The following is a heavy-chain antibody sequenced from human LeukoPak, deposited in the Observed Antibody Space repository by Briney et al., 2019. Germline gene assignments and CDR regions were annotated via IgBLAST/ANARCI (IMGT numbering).Heavy chain of an antibody. J-gene: IGHJ4*02. CDR2: INQDGSEK. CDR1: GFTFSSDW. Sequence: GGSLRLSCAASGFTFSSDWLSWVRQAPGKGLEWVANINQDGSEKYYVDSVKGRFIISRDNAKNSLYLQMNSLRAEDTAMYYCARVRHLDFWGQGTLVTVSS. CDR3: ARVRHLDF. V-gene: IGHV3-7*01.